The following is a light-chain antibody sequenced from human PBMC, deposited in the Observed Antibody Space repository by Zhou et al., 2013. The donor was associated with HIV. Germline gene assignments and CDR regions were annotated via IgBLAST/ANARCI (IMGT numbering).Light chain of an antibody. V-gene: IGLV3-1*01. J-gene: IGLJ2*01. Sequence: SYELTQPPSVSVSPGQTASITCSGDNLGDKYACWYQQKPGQSPVLVIYQDTKRPSGIPERFSGSKSGTSASLAITGLQAEDEADYYCQSYDSSLSVVFGGGTRLTVL. CDR2: QDT. CDR3: QSYDSSLSVV. CDR1: NLGDKY.